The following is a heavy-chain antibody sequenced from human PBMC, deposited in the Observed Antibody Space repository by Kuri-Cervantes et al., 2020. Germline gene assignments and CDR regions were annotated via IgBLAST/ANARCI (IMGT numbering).Heavy chain of an antibody. Sequence: SQTLSLTCAASGFPFCSYAMSWIRQPPGKGLEWIGSIYYSGSTYYNPTLKSRVTISVDTSKNQFSLKLSPVTAADTAVYYCALGGNFDYWGQGTLVTVSS. J-gene: IGHJ4*02. CDR3: ALGGNFDY. CDR1: GFPFCSYA. CDR2: IYYSGST. D-gene: IGHD1-26*01. V-gene: IGHV4-39*01.